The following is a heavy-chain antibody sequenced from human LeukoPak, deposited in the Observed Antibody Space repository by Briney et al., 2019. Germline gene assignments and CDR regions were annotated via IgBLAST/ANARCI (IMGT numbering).Heavy chain of an antibody. CDR1: NDSISSYC. V-gene: IGHV4-4*08. J-gene: IGHJ5*02. D-gene: IGHD4-23*01. CDR3: ATSYDGKTAPYDL. CDR2: MCPSGRT. Sequence: PSETQSLTCTLSNDSISSYCCSWVRHPPGKALEWIGFMCPSGRTDYNPSLKSRVTMSIDTSKNQLSMELRFLTAADTAVYYCATSYDGKTAPYDLWGHGTLVTVSS.